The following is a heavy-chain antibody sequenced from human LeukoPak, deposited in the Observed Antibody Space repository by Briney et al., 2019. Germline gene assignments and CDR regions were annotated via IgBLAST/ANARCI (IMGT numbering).Heavy chain of an antibody. V-gene: IGHV3-66*01. CDR1: GFTVSSNY. CDR2: IYSGGST. J-gene: IGHJ3*02. D-gene: IGHD6-6*01. CDR3: ARAGSIAARNDAFDI. Sequence: GGSLRLSCAASGFTVSSNYMSWVRQAPGKGLEWVSVIYSGGSTYYADSVKGRFTISRDNSKNTLYLQMNGLRAEDTAVYYCARAGSIAARNDAFDIWGQGTMVTVSS.